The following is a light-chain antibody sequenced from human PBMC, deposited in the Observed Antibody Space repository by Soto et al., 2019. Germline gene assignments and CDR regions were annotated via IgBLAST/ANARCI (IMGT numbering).Light chain of an antibody. Sequence: EVLMTQSPATLSVSPGEKATLSCWASETVATNLAWYQQKPGQAPRLLISGASTRAAGISDRFRGSGSGTEFTLTIISLRSEDYGIYYCQHYFEWPPMTFGQGTKVEI. CDR2: GAS. CDR3: QHYFEWPPMT. V-gene: IGKV3-15*01. J-gene: IGKJ1*01. CDR1: ETVATN.